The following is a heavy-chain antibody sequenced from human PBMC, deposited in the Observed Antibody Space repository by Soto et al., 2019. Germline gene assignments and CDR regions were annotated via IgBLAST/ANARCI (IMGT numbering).Heavy chain of an antibody. CDR2: IWYDGSNK. CDR3: ARDDRITMIVVVNGAFDI. CDR1: GFTFSSYG. J-gene: IGHJ3*02. Sequence: GGSLRLSCAASGFTFSSYGMHWVRQAPGKGLEWVAVIWYDGSNKYYADSVKGRFTISRDNSKNTLYLQMNSLRAEDTAVYYCARDDRITMIVVVNGAFDIWGQGTMVTVSS. D-gene: IGHD3-22*01. V-gene: IGHV3-33*01.